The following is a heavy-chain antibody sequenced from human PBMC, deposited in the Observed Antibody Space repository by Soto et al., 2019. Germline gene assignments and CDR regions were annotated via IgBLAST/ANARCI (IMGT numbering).Heavy chain of an antibody. CDR1: GFTFSSYA. CDR2: ISYDGSNK. CDR3: ARDWLDVVVVAATSFSSSYFDY. Sequence: GGSLRLSCAASGFTFSSYAMHWVRQAPGKGLEWVAVISYDGSNKYYADSVKGRFTISRDNSKNTLYLQMNSLRAEDTAVYYCARDWLDVVVVAATSFSSSYFDYWGQGTLVTVSS. J-gene: IGHJ4*02. V-gene: IGHV3-30-3*01. D-gene: IGHD2-15*01.